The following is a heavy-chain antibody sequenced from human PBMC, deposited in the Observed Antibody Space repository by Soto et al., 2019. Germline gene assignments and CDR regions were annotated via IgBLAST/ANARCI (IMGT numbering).Heavy chain of an antibody. CDR2: ISYIGST. J-gene: IGHJ4*02. CDR3: ARSPKGLGNFDY. CDR1: GGSISGFS. D-gene: IGHD3-10*01. Sequence: PSETLSITCTVSGGSISGFSWSWVRQPPGKALERIGHISYIGSTNYNPSLKSRVTISVDTSKNQFSLKLSSVTAADSAVYYCARSPKGLGNFDYWGQGTLVTVSS. V-gene: IGHV4-59*01.